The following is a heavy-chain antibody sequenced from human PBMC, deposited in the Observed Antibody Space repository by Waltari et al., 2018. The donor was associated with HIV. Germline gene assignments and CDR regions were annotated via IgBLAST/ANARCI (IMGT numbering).Heavy chain of an antibody. CDR2: LNPRSGDT. CDR3: HRPWDSDHWGSDL. J-gene: IGHJ4*01. CDR1: GNTFIGYF. V-gene: IGHV1-2*02. D-gene: IGHD3-16*01. Sequence: QDQLIQSGTEVKHPGASLRVSCRASGNTFIGYFIHWVRQAPGQGLEWMGDLNPRSGDTEYAQKFRGRVTLTGDTSVNTAYLDLKGLRFDDTATYFCHRPWDSDHWGSDLWGQGTLVIVS.